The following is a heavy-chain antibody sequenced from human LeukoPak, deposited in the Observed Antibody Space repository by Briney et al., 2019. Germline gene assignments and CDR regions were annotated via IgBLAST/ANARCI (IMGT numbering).Heavy chain of an antibody. CDR3: AKGSRLREAGSYRF. CDR2: IIPIFDTP. Sequence: SVKVSCKASGGIFGSYAINWVRQAHGQGLEWLGRIIPIFDTPNYAQTFQGRVTISADKSTRTVYMELSSLRSEDTALYYCAKGSRLREAGSYRFWGQGTLVTVSS. J-gene: IGHJ4*02. V-gene: IGHV1-69*06. D-gene: IGHD3-16*02. CDR1: GGIFGSYA.